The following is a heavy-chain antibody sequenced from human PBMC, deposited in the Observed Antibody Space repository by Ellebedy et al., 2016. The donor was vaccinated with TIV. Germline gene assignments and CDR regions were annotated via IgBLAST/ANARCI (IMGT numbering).Heavy chain of an antibody. CDR1: GFTFSSYW. Sequence: GESLKISCAASGFTFSSYWMHWVRQAPGKGLVWVSRINSDGSSTSYADSVKGRFTISRENAKNTLYLQMNSLRAEDTAVYYCERSRDGYNFIGDYWGQGTLVTVSS. D-gene: IGHD5-24*01. J-gene: IGHJ4*02. CDR2: INSDGSST. V-gene: IGHV3-74*01. CDR3: ERSRDGYNFIGDY.